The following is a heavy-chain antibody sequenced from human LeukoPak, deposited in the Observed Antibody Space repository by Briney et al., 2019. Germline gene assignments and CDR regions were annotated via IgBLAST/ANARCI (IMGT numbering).Heavy chain of an antibody. CDR1: GFTISSNW. Sequence: GGSLRLSCAASGFTISSNWMTWVRQAPGKGLEWVSSISSSSSYIYYADSVKGRFTISRDNAKNSLYLQMNSLRAEDTAVYYCARETLGWAFDYWGQGTLVTVSS. D-gene: IGHD6-19*01. CDR2: ISSSSSYI. CDR3: ARETLGWAFDY. V-gene: IGHV3-21*01. J-gene: IGHJ4*02.